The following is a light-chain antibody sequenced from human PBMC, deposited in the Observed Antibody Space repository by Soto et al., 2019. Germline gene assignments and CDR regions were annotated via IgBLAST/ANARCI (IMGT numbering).Light chain of an antibody. Sequence: EIVLTQSPGTLSLSPGERATLSCRASQSVSSSYLAWYQQKPGQAPRLLIYGASSRATGLPDRFSGSGSGTYFTLPISRLEPEDFSVYYCQQYGSSPPYPFGQGTKLEIK. CDR3: QQYGSSPPYP. CDR2: GAS. V-gene: IGKV3-20*01. CDR1: QSVSSSY. J-gene: IGKJ2*01.